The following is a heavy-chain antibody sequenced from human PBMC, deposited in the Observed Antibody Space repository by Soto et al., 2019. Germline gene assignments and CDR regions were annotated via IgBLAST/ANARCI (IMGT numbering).Heavy chain of an antibody. V-gene: IGHV3-74*01. CDR3: ATVGTGSYNWFDP. CDR1: GFTFSRNW. CDR2: INSDGTTT. J-gene: IGHJ5*02. Sequence: EVQLVESGGGLVQPGGSLRLSCAASGFTFSRNWMHWVRQAPGKGLVWLSRINSDGTTTTYADSVQGRFTISRDNSKNTVYLQINNLRADDTAVYYCATVGTGSYNWFDPWGQGTLVTVSS. D-gene: IGHD6-13*01.